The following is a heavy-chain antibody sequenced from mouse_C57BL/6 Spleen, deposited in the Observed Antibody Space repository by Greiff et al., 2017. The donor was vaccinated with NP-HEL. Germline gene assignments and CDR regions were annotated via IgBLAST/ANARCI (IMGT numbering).Heavy chain of an antibody. D-gene: IGHD2-1*01. V-gene: IGHV1-61*01. CDR2: IYPSDSET. CDR1: GYTFTSYW. J-gene: IGHJ2*01. Sequence: QVQLKQSGAELVRPGSSVKLSCKASGYTFTSYWMDWVKQRPGQGLEWIGNIYPSDSETHYNQKFKDKATLTVDKSSSTAYMQLSSLTSEDSAVYYCARAGGKGDLDYWGQGTTLTVSS. CDR3: ARAGGKGDLDY.